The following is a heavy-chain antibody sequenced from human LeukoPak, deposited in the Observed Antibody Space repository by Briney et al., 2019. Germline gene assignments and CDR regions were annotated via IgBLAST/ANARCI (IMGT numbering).Heavy chain of an antibody. CDR3: ARDTGYYYDSSGAYFQH. Sequence: ASVKVSCKASGYTFTGYYIHWVRQAPGQGLEWMGWINPNSGGTNLAQKFQGRVTMTRDPSISTAHMELSRLRSDDTAVYYCARDTGYYYDSSGAYFQHWGQGTLVTVSS. CDR2: INPNSGGT. CDR1: GYTFTGYY. V-gene: IGHV1-2*02. D-gene: IGHD3-22*01. J-gene: IGHJ1*01.